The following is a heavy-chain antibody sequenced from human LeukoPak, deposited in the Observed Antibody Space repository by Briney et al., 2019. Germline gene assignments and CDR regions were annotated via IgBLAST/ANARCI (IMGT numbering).Heavy chain of an antibody. CDR2: ISRSSSTI. Sequence: GGSLRLSCAASGFTFGSYSMNWVRQAPGKGLEWVSYISRSSSTIYYADSVKGRFTISRDNAKNSLYLQMNSLRAEDTAVYYCARTLKADGWAFDIWGQGTMVTVSS. CDR3: ARTLKADGWAFDI. D-gene: IGHD2-15*01. J-gene: IGHJ3*02. V-gene: IGHV3-48*01. CDR1: GFTFGSYS.